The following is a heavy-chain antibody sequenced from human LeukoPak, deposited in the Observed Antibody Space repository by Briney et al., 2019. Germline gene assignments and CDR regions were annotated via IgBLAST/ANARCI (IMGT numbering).Heavy chain of an antibody. D-gene: IGHD1-26*01. V-gene: IGHV3-74*01. CDR1: GFTFDDYA. J-gene: IGHJ4*02. Sequence: GGSLRLSCAASGFTFDDYAMHWVRQAPGKGLVWVSRINSDGSSTSYADSVKGRFTISRDNAKNTLYLQMNSLRAEDTAAYYCARDMGSGSYSGDRVFDYWGQGTLVTVSS. CDR2: INSDGSST. CDR3: ARDMGSGSYSGDRVFDY.